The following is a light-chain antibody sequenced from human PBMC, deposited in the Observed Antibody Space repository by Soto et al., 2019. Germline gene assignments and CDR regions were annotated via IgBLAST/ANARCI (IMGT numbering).Light chain of an antibody. CDR3: SSYAGSNFVV. CDR2: EVS. J-gene: IGLJ2*01. Sequence: QSVLTQPPSASGSPGQSVTISCTGTSSDVGGYNYVSWYQQHPGKAPKLMMYEVSKRPSGVPDRFSGSKSGNTASLTVSGLQAEDEADYYCSSYAGSNFVVFGGGTKVTVL. V-gene: IGLV2-8*01. CDR1: SSDVGGYNY.